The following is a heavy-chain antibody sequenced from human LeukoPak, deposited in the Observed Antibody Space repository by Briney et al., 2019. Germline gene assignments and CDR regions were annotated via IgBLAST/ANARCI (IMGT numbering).Heavy chain of an antibody. CDR2: IWYDGSNK. J-gene: IGHJ4*02. Sequence: GGSLRLSCAASGFTFSSYGVHWVRQAPGKGLEWVAVIWYDGSNKYYADSVKGRFAISRDNAKNSLYLQMNSLRAEDTAVYYCAKGDSSGWYMGELFDYWGQGTLVTVSS. D-gene: IGHD6-19*01. V-gene: IGHV3-33*03. CDR1: GFTFSSYG. CDR3: AKGDSSGWYMGELFDY.